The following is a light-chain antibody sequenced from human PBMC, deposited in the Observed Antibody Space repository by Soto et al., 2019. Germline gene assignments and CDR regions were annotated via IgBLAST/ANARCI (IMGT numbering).Light chain of an antibody. V-gene: IGLV2-8*01. CDR3: SSYAGSNNLV. CDR1: SSDVGGYNY. J-gene: IGLJ2*01. Sequence: QSVLTQPPSASGSPGQSVTISCTGTSSDVGGYNYVSWYQQHPGKAPKLIIYEVSKRPSGVPDRFSGSKFGNTASLTVSGLQAEDEGDYYCSSYAGSNNLVFGGGTQLTVL. CDR2: EVS.